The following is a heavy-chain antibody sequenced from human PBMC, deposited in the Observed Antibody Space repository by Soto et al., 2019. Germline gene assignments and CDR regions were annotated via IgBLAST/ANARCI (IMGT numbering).Heavy chain of an antibody. D-gene: IGHD6-13*01. J-gene: IGHJ4*02. V-gene: IGHV1-18*01. Sequence: QVQLVQSGAEVKKPGASVKVSFKASGYTFTRYGISWVRQAPGQGLEWMGWISAYNGNTNYAQKLQGRVTMTPDTSTNTAYMELRNLRSDDTAVYYCARVIAAAADFDYWGQGTLVTVSS. CDR1: GYTFTRYG. CDR2: ISAYNGNT. CDR3: ARVIAAAADFDY.